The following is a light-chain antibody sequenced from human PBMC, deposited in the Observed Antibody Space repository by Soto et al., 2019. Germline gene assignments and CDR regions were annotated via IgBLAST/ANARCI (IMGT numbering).Light chain of an antibody. Sequence: EIVLTQSPATLSLSPGERATLSCRASQSVDSYLAWYQHKVGQAPRLLIYDASNRATGIPARFSGSGSGTDFTLTISRLEPEDFAVYYCQQYGSSGTFGQGTKVDIK. CDR3: QQYGSSGT. CDR2: DAS. J-gene: IGKJ1*01. V-gene: IGKV3-11*01. CDR1: QSVDSY.